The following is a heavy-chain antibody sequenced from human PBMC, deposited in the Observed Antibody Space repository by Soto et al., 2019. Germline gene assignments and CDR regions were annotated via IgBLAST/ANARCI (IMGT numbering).Heavy chain of an antibody. CDR3: ASVMGGDLPDAFDI. V-gene: IGHV1-69*02. J-gene: IGHJ3*02. Sequence: SVKVSCKASGGTFSSYTISWVRQAPGQGLEWMGRIIPILGIANYAQKFQGRVTITADKSTSTAYMELSSLRSEDTAVYYCASVMGGDLPDAFDIWGQGTMVTVSS. CDR2: IIPILGIA. D-gene: IGHD2-21*02. CDR1: GGTFSSYT.